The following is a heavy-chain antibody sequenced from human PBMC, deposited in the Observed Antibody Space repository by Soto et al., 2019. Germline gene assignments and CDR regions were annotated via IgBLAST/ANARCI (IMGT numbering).Heavy chain of an antibody. J-gene: IGHJ4*02. Sequence: QVQLVQSGAEVKKPGASVKVPCKASGYTFTGYYMHWVRQAPGQGLEWMGWINPNSGGTNYAQKFQGWVTMTRDTSISTAYMELSRLRSDDTAVYYCARDRLTMVRGGGGQYDYWGQGTLVTVSS. CDR3: ARDRLTMVRGGGGQYDY. CDR1: GYTFTGYY. D-gene: IGHD3-10*01. CDR2: INPNSGGT. V-gene: IGHV1-2*04.